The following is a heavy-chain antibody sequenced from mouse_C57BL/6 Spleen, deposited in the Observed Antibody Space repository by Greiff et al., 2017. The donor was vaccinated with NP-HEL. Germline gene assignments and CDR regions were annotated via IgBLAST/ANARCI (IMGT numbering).Heavy chain of an antibody. CDR2: INPSTGGT. CDR1: GYSFTGYY. CDR3: ARSGPY. V-gene: IGHV1-42*01. J-gene: IGHJ3*01. Sequence: EVQLQQSGPELVKPGASVKISCKASGYSFTGYYMNWVKQSPEKSLEWIGEINPSTGGTTYNQKFKAKATLTVDKSSSTAYMQLKSLTSEDSAVYYCARSGPYWGQGTLVTVSA. D-gene: IGHD3-2*02.